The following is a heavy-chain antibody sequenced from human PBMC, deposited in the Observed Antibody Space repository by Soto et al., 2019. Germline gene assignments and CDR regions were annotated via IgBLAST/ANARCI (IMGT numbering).Heavy chain of an antibody. D-gene: IGHD3-3*01. Sequence: QVQLQESGPGLVKPSETLSLTCTVSGGSISSYYWSWIRQPAGKGLECIGRIYTSGSTNYNPSLKSRVSMSVDTSKNQFSLKLSSVTAADTAVYYCARDAQRITIFGVVRGNWFDPWGQGTLVTVSS. J-gene: IGHJ5*02. CDR2: IYTSGST. CDR3: ARDAQRITIFGVVRGNWFDP. CDR1: GGSISSYY. V-gene: IGHV4-4*07.